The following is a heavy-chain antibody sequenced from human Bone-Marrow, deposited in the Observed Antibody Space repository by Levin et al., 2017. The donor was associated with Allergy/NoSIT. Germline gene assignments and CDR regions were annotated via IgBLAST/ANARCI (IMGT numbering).Heavy chain of an antibody. CDR3: ARTGPHGRLDY. J-gene: IGHJ4*02. D-gene: IGHD3-10*01. CDR2: IDWDEDK. CDR1: GFSLSTSGMR. Sequence: RGSGPTLVKPTQTLTLTCSLSGFSLSTSGMRVSWIRQPPGKALEWLARIDWDEDKFYSPSLKTRLSISKDTSENQVVLTMTNMDPVDTATYFCARTGPHGRLDYWGQGIMVTVSS. V-gene: IGHV2-70*17.